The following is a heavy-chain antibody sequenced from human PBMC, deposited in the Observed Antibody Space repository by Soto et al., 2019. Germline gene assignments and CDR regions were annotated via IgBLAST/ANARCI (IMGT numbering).Heavy chain of an antibody. CDR3: ARSGLPFDY. CDR2: ISSNGGST. V-gene: IGHV3-64*01. Sequence: EVQLVESGGGLVQPGGSLRLSCAGSGFTFRSYAMHWVRQAPGKGLEYVSGISSNGGSTYYANSVKGRFTISRDNSKNTLYLQVGSLRAEDMAVYYCARSGLPFDYWRQGTLVTVSS. CDR1: GFTFRSYA. D-gene: IGHD2-21*02. J-gene: IGHJ4*02.